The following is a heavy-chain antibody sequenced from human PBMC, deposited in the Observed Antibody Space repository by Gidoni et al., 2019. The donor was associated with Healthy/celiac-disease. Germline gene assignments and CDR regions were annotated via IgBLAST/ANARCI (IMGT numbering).Heavy chain of an antibody. CDR1: GFTFDDYA. D-gene: IGHD6-19*01. CDR3: AKGAGTGWFDP. J-gene: IGHJ5*02. CDR2: ISWNSGSI. V-gene: IGHV3-9*01. Sequence: EVQLVESGGGLVQPGRSLRLSCAASGFTFDDYAMHWVRHAPGKGLEWVSGISWNSGSIGYADSVKGRFTISRDNAKNSLYLQMNSLRAEDTALYYCAKGAGTGWFDPWGQGTLVTVSS.